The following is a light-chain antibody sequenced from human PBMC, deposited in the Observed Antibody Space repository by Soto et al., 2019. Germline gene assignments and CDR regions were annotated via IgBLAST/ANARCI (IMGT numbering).Light chain of an antibody. CDR1: QSIRTY. CDR3: QQRSNWPIT. CDR2: DAS. V-gene: IGKV3-11*01. Sequence: EIVLTQSPATLSLSPGVRATLSCRASQSIRTYLAWFRQKPGQAPRLLIYDASNRATGIPARISGSGSGTDFTLTISSLEPEDFAVYYCQQRSNWPITFGQGTRLEIK. J-gene: IGKJ5*01.